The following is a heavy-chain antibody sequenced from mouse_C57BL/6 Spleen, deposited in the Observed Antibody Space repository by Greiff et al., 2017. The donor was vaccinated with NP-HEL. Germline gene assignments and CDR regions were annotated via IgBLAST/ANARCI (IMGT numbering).Heavy chain of an antibody. CDR2: IDPSDSYT. D-gene: IGHD1-1*01. CDR1: GYTFTSYW. J-gene: IGHJ4*01. CDR3: ARLYYGSSPQAMDY. Sequence: VQLQQPGAELVRPGTSVKLSCKASGYTFTSYWMHWVKQRPGQGLEWIGVIDPSDSYTNYNQKFKGKATLTVDTSSSTAYMQLSSLTSEDSAVYYCARLYYGSSPQAMDYWGQGTSVTVSS. V-gene: IGHV1-59*01.